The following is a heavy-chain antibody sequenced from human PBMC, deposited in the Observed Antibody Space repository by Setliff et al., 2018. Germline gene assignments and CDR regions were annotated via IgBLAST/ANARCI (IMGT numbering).Heavy chain of an antibody. CDR3: ARDKGDGYGVDAYAGGGFDI. V-gene: IGHV4-38-2*02. D-gene: IGHD4-17*01. CDR1: GYSISSGHY. J-gene: IGHJ3*02. CDR2: MYPGRNT. Sequence: KTSETLSLTCDVSGYSISSGHYWGWIRQPPGKGLEWIGSMYPGRNTYYNPSLKSRVTMSVDTSKRQFSLKLNSVTAADTAVYYCARDKGDGYGVDAYAGGGFDIWGQGTMVTVSS.